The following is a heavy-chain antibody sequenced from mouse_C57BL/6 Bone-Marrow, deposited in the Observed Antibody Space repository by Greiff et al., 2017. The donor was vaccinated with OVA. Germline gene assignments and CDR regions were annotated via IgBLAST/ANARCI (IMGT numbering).Heavy chain of an antibody. CDR3: ARRWYADFDY. J-gene: IGHJ2*01. V-gene: IGHV1-50*01. CDR2: IDPSDSYT. Sequence: QVQLQQPGAELVKPGASVKLSCKASGYTFTSYWMQWVKQRPGQGLEWIGEIDPSDSYTNYTQKFKGKATVTVDTSSSTAYMQLSSLTSEDSAVYYCARRWYADFDYWGQGTTLTVSS. D-gene: IGHD1-1*02. CDR1: GYTFTSYW.